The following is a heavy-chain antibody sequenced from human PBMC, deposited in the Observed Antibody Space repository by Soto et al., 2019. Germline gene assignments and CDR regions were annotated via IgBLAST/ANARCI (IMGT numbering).Heavy chain of an antibody. CDR3: ARDHRLLWFGELLI. J-gene: IGHJ4*02. CDR1: GYTFTNYY. Sequence: QVQLVQSGAEVKKPGASVKVSCKASGYTFTNYYIHWVRQAPGQGLEWMGIINPSGGSTDYTQKFQDRVTMSRDTSTSTVYMELSSLRYEDTAVYYCARDHRLLWFGELLIWGQGALVTVSS. CDR2: INPSGGST. D-gene: IGHD3-10*01. V-gene: IGHV1-46*01.